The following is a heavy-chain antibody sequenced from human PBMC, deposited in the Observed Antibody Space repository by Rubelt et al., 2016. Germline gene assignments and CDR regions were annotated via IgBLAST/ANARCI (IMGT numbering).Heavy chain of an antibody. Sequence: QLQLQESGPGLVKPSETLSLTCTVSGGSISSSSYYWGWIRQPQGTGLEWIGSIYYSGSTYYNPSLKSRVTISVDTSKNQFPRKLSLGTAAETAVYCGAGRNGDKYVYDGMDVWGQGTTVTVSS. D-gene: IGHD2-8*01. CDR2: IYYSGST. V-gene: IGHV4-39*01. CDR1: GGSISSSSYY. CDR3: AGRNGDKYVYDGMDV. J-gene: IGHJ6*02.